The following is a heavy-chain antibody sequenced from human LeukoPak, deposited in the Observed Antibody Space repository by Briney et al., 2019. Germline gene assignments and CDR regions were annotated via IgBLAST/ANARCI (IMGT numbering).Heavy chain of an antibody. CDR1: GFTFSSYA. J-gene: IGHJ4*02. D-gene: IGHD2-8*01. CDR2: LSGGGGSI. V-gene: IGHV3-23*01. Sequence: PGGSLRLTCAASGFTFSSYAMSWVRQAPGKGLEWVSALSGGGGSIYYADSVKGRFTISRDNSKTTLYLQMNSLRAEDPAVYYCVKVSGCCANGVCYTHDYWGQGTLVTVSS. CDR3: VKVSGCCANGVCYTHDY.